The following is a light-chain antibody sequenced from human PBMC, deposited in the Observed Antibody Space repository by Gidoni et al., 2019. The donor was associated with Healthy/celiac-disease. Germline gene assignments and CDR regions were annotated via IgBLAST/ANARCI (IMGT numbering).Light chain of an antibody. CDR2: DAS. V-gene: IGKV3-11*01. CDR3: QQRSNWPPSIT. J-gene: IGKJ5*01. Sequence: DIVFTQSPATLSLSPGERATLSCRASQSVSSYLAWYQQKPGQAPRLLIYDASNRATGIPARFSGSGSGTDFTLTISSLEPEDFVVYYCQQRSNWPPSITFGQGTRLEIK. CDR1: QSVSSY.